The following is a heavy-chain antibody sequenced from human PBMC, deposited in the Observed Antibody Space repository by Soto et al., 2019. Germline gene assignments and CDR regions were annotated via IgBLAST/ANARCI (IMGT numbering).Heavy chain of an antibody. CDR1: GGSISSGGYY. CDR2: IYYSGST. D-gene: IGHD6-19*01. CDR3: ARGLGYSSGWSGNYFDY. J-gene: IGHJ4*02. Sequence: SETLSLTCTVSGGSISSGGYYWSWIRQHPGKGLEWIGYIYYSGSTYYNPSLKSRVTISVDTSKNQFSLKLSSVTAADTAVYYCARGLGYSSGWSGNYFDYWGQGTLVTVSS. V-gene: IGHV4-31*03.